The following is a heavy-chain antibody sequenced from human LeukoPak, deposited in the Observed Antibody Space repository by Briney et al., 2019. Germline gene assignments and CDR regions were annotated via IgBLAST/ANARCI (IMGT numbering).Heavy chain of an antibody. J-gene: IGHJ4*02. Sequence: SVKVSCKASGYTFTSYGISWVRQAPGQGLEWMGRIIPILGIANYAQKFQGRVTITADKSTSTAYMELSSLRSEDTAVYYCARGYSSGWSNMNFDYWGQGTLVTVSS. D-gene: IGHD6-19*01. CDR2: IIPILGIA. CDR1: GYTFTSYG. CDR3: ARGYSSGWSNMNFDY. V-gene: IGHV1-69*04.